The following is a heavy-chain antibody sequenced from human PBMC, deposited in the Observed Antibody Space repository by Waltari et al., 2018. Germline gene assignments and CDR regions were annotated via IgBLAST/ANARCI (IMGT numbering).Heavy chain of an antibody. Sequence: DVQLVESGGGLVHPGGSLRLSCAASGFTVSTTHLSWVRQAPGKGLEWVPIIYPAGSTYNADSVMGRFTISRDISQNTVHLQMNNLRPEDTAIYYCARARDEYTAMVFFDHWGQGTLVNVSS. D-gene: IGHD5-18*01. CDR1: GFTVSTTH. CDR3: ARARDEYTAMVFFDH. V-gene: IGHV3-66*02. CDR2: IYPAGST. J-gene: IGHJ4*02.